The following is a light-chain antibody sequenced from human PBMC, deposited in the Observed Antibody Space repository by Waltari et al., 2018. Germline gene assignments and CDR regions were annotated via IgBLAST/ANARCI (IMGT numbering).Light chain of an antibody. V-gene: IGKV4-1*01. Sequence: DIVMTQSPDSLAVSLGERATINCKSSQNILYSSNNKNYLAWYKLKPGQAPKLLFYWASTRESGVPDRFSGSGSSTEFTLTNNSLQAEDVAVYYCQQHYSTPRTFGQGTKVEIK. CDR1: QNILYSSNNKNY. CDR2: WAS. CDR3: QQHYSTPRT. J-gene: IGKJ1*01.